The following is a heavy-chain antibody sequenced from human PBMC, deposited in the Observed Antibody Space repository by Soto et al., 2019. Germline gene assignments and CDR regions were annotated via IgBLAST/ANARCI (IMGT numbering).Heavy chain of an antibody. Sequence: SETLSLTCSVSGGSVSNKTYYWSWIRQPPGKRLEWIGYVYYSGTTNYNPSLKSRVTISVDLSKNQFSLRLSSVTTADTALYYCARTTAVPNTLRSRYFFDYWGQGTMVTVSS. CDR3: ARTTAVPNTLRSRYFFDY. J-gene: IGHJ4*02. V-gene: IGHV4-61*01. D-gene: IGHD4-17*01. CDR2: VYYSGTT. CDR1: GGSVSNKTYY.